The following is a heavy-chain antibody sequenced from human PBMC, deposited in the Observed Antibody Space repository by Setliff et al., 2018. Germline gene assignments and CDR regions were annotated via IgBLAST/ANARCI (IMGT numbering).Heavy chain of an antibody. V-gene: IGHV4-34*01. D-gene: IGHD5-18*01. CDR3: ARDLRPPPTAMGPPDDY. CDR1: GGSFSGYY. CDR2: INHSGST. Sequence: SETLSLTCAVYGGSFSGYYWSWIRQPPGKGLEWIGEINHSGSTNYNPSLKSRVTISVDTSTSTAYMELSSLRSEDTAVYYCARDLRPPPTAMGPPDDYWGQGTLVTVSS. J-gene: IGHJ4*02.